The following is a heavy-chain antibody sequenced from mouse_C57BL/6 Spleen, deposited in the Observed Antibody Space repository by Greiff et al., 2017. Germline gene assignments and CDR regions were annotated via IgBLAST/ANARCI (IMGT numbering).Heavy chain of an antibody. J-gene: IGHJ2*01. CDR1: GYTFTGYW. D-gene: IGHD1-1*01. CDR2: ILPGSGST. V-gene: IGHV1-9*01. CDR3: ARWVFPFHYGSSYPDY. Sequence: QVQLQQSGAELMKPGASVKLSCKATGYTFTGYWIEWVKQRPGHGLEWIGEILPGSGSTNYNEKFKGKATFTADTSSNTAYMQLSSLTTEDSAIYYCARWVFPFHYGSSYPDYWGQGTTLTVSS.